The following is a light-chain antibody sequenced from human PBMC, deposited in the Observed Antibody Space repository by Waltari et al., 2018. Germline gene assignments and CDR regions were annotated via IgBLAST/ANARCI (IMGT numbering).Light chain of an antibody. CDR2: AAS. V-gene: IGKV1-39*01. CDR1: QTIDVY. CDR3: QQSLDSPYT. Sequence: DIQMTQSPSSLSASVGDTVTISCRASQTIDVYLNWYQQQPGKAPTLLIYAASTLLIGVPSRFSGFGSETEFTLTITGLQPEDFATYYCQQSLDSPYTFGQGTRLEI. J-gene: IGKJ2*01.